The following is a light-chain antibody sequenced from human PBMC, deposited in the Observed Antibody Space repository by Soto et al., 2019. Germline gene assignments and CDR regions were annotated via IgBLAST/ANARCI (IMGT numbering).Light chain of an antibody. CDR3: QQYNNWPPIT. CDR1: QSVSSSY. J-gene: IGKJ5*01. Sequence: EIVLTQSTGTLSLSPGERATLSCRAIQSVSSSYLAWYQQTPGQAPRLLIYGASTRATGIPARFSGSGSGTEFTLTISSLQSEDFAVYYCQQYNNWPPITFGQGTRLEI. CDR2: GAS. V-gene: IGKV3-15*01.